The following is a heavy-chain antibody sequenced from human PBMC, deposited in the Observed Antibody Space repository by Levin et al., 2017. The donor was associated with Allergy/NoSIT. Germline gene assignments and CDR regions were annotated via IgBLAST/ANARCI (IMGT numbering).Heavy chain of an antibody. CDR3: ARSPYNWNYGPLYYYYGMDV. CDR1: GYSFTSYW. CDR2: IYPGDSDT. V-gene: IGHV5-51*01. J-gene: IGHJ6*02. Sequence: LGESLKISCKGSGYSFTSYWIGWVRQMPGKGLEWMGIIYPGDSDTRYSPSFQGQVTISADKSISTAYLQWSSLKASDTAMYYCARSPYNWNYGPLYYYYGMDVWGQGTTVTVSS. D-gene: IGHD1-7*01.